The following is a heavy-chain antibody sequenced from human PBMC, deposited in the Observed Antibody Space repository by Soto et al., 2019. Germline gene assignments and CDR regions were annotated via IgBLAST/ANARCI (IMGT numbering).Heavy chain of an antibody. D-gene: IGHD3-10*01. CDR1: GGSISSFTYY. CDR2: VYYNENT. CDR3: ARRERYYGSPGWLDP. V-gene: IGHV4-39*01. Sequence: SETLSLTCSVSGGSISSFTYYWGWIRQPPGKGLEWIGTVYYNENTYYNPSLKSRVTITVDTAKNQFSLNLRSVTAADTAMYFCARRERYYGSPGWLDPWGPGTLVTVSS. J-gene: IGHJ5*02.